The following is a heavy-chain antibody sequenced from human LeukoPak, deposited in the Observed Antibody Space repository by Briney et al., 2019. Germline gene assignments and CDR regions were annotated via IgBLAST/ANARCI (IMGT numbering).Heavy chain of an antibody. D-gene: IGHD3-3*01. CDR3: ARSVLGPYYDFWRGSQSYFDY. J-gene: IGHJ4*02. V-gene: IGHV3-74*01. CDR1: GFTFSSYW. Sequence: PGGSLRLSCAASGFTFSSYWMHWVRQAPGKGLVWVSRINSDGSSTSYADSVKGRFTISRDNAKNTLYLQMNSLRAEDTAVYYCARSVLGPYYDFWRGSQSYFDYWGQGTLVTVSS. CDR2: INSDGSST.